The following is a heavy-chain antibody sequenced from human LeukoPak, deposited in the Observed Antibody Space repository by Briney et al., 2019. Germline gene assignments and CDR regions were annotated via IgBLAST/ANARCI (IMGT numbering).Heavy chain of an antibody. Sequence: SRTLSLTCTVSGGSISSGDYYWSWIRQPPGKGLEWIGYIYYSGSTYYNPSLKSRVTISVDTSKNQFSLKLSSVTAADTAVYYCARAPPGRTGVDYWGQGTLVTVSS. J-gene: IGHJ4*02. CDR2: IYYSGST. CDR1: GGSISSGDYY. V-gene: IGHV4-30-4*08. CDR3: ARAPPGRTGVDY. D-gene: IGHD1-14*01.